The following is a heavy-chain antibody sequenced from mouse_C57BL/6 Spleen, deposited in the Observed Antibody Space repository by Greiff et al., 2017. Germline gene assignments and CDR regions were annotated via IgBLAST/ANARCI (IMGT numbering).Heavy chain of an antibody. CDR2: INPGSGGT. D-gene: IGHD1-1*01. J-gene: IGHJ2*01. V-gene: IGHV1-54*01. CDR3: ARSGVTTVVAEYYFDY. Sequence: QVQLKQSGAELVRPGTSVKVSCKASGYAFTNYLIEWVKQRPGQGLEWIGVINPGSGGTNYNEKFKGKATLTADKSSSTAYMQLSSLTSEDSAVYFCARSGVTTVVAEYYFDYWGQGTTLTVSS. CDR1: GYAFTNYL.